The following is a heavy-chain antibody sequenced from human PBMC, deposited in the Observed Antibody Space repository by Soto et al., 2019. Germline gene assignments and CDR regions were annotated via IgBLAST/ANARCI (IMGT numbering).Heavy chain of an antibody. Sequence: ASVKVSXKASGYTFTSYGVGWVRQAPGQALEWMGFINAYNGNTNYAQNLQGRVTMTTDTSTSTAYMELRSLRSDDTAVYYCARDLSTYYYGSGSYYYFDYWGQGTLVTVSS. V-gene: IGHV1-18*01. D-gene: IGHD3-10*01. CDR3: ARDLSTYYYGSGSYYYFDY. J-gene: IGHJ4*02. CDR2: INAYNGNT. CDR1: GYTFTSYG.